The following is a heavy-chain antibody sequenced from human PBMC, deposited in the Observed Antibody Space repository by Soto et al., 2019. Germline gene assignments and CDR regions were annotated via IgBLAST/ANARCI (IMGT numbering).Heavy chain of an antibody. V-gene: IGHV1-69*13. D-gene: IGHD4-17*01. CDR2: IIPIFGTA. CDR1: VGTLSSYV. CDR3: PTEEITTVSFNWSAP. Sequence: SVKGSCKASVGTLSSYVISWVRQAPGQGLEWMGGIIPIFGTANYAQKFQGRVTITADESTSTAYMVLSSLRSEDTAVYYFPTEEITTVSFNWSAPRGQGTLDTV. J-gene: IGHJ5*02.